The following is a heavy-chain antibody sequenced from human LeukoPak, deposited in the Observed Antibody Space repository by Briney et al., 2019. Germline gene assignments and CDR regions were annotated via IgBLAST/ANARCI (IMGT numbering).Heavy chain of an antibody. Sequence: SETLSLTCAVYGGSFSGYYWSRIRQPPGKGLEWIGEINHSGSTNYNPSLKSRVTISVDTSKSQFSLKLSSVTAADTAVYYCARTVATIQDAFDIWGQGTMVTVSS. J-gene: IGHJ3*02. CDR3: ARTVATIQDAFDI. CDR2: INHSGST. D-gene: IGHD5-12*01. CDR1: GGSFSGYY. V-gene: IGHV4-34*01.